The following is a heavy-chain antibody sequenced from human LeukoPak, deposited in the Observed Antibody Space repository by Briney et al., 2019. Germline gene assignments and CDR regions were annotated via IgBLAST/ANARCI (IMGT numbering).Heavy chain of an antibody. Sequence: GRSLRLSCAASGFTFSSYAMHWVRQAPGKGLEWVAVTSYDGSNKYYADSVKGRFTISRDNSKNTLYLQMNSLRAEDTAVYYCARDKTMIVVVTYYYGMDVWGQGTTVTVSS. J-gene: IGHJ6*02. CDR1: GFTFSSYA. CDR3: ARDKTMIVVVTYYYGMDV. D-gene: IGHD3-22*01. CDR2: TSYDGSNK. V-gene: IGHV3-30-3*01.